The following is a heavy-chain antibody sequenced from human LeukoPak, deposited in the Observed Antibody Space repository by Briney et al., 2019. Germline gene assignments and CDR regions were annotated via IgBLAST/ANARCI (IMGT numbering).Heavy chain of an antibody. D-gene: IGHD3-22*01. Sequence: GGSLRLSCAASGFTFSSYAMSWVRQAPGKGLEWASAISGSGGSTYYADSVKGRFTISRDNSKNTLYLQMNSLRAEDTAVYYCAKDQGSDSSGYYPDYWGQGTLVTVSS. CDR3: AKDQGSDSSGYYPDY. CDR2: ISGSGGST. V-gene: IGHV3-23*01. CDR1: GFTFSSYA. J-gene: IGHJ4*02.